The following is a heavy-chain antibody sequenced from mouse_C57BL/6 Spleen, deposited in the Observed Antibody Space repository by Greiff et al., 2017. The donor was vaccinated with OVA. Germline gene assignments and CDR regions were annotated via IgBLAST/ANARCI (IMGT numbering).Heavy chain of an antibody. D-gene: IGHD1-1*01. CDR2: IYWDDDK. J-gene: IGHJ4*01. CDR3: ARRASGYYGSSYGDYYAMDY. Sequence: QVTLKVSGPGILQSSQTLSLTCSFSGFSLSTSGMGVSWIRQPSGKGLEWLAHIYWDDDKRYNPSLKSRLTISKDTSRNQVFLKITSVDTAETATYYCARRASGYYGSSYGDYYAMDYWGQGTSVTVSS. V-gene: IGHV8-12*01. CDR1: GFSLSTSGMG.